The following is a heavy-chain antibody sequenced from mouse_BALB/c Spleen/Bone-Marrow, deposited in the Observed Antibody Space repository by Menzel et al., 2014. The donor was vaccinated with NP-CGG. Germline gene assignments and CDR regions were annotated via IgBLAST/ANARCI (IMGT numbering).Heavy chain of an antibody. Sequence: EVKLMESGGVLVKPGGSLKLSCAASGFTFSTYAMSWVRQSPEKRLEWVAEISSGGSYTYYPDTVTGRFTISRDNAKNTLYLEMSSLRSEDTAMYYCARDGYGSSDWGQRTLVTVSA. D-gene: IGHD1-1*01. CDR2: ISSGGSYT. CDR3: ARDGYGSSD. V-gene: IGHV5-9-4*01. J-gene: IGHJ3*01. CDR1: GFTFSTYA.